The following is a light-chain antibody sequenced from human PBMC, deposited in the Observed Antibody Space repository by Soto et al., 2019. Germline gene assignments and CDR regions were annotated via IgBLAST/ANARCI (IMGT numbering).Light chain of an antibody. CDR3: CSYAGSSTWV. CDR2: DVN. CDR1: SNDVGGYNY. V-gene: IGLV2-11*01. Sequence: QSALTQPRSVSGSPGQSVTISCTGTSNDVGGYNYVSWYQQHPGKAPKILISDVNKRPSGVPDRFSGSKSGNTASLIISGLQAEDEADYYCCSYAGSSTWVFGGGTKLTVL. J-gene: IGLJ3*02.